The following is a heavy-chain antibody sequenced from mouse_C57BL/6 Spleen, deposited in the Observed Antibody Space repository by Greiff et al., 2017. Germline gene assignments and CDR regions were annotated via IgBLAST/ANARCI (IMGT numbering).Heavy chain of an antibody. CDR2: INPSDSET. D-gene: IGHD1-1*01. J-gene: IGHJ2*02. CDR3: ARVDYDGSSLYYIDY. V-gene: IGHV1-52*01. CDR1: GYTFTSYW. Sequence: VQLQQPGAELVRPGSSVKLSCKASGYTFTSYWMHWVKPSPIQGLEWIGNINPSDSETPYNQKFKDKATLTVAKFSSTAYLQVSSLTSEDAAVYYCARVDYDGSSLYYIDYWGQGTSLTVSS.